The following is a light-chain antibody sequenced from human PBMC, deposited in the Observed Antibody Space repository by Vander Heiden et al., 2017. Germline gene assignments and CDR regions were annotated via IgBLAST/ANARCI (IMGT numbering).Light chain of an antibody. J-gene: IGKJ2*01. Sequence: DIQMTQSPSTLSASVGDRVTNSCRATQSFSAWVAWYQQKSGKAPKLLIYKTSTLETGVPSRFSGTGSGPEFHLTISSLQPDDFATYYCQHYNSFGQGTKLQI. CDR3: QHYNS. V-gene: IGKV1-5*03. CDR1: QSFSAW. CDR2: KTS.